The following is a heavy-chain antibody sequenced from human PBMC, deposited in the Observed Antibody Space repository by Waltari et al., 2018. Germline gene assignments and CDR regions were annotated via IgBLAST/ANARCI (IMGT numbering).Heavy chain of an antibody. CDR2: ISATADAT. CDR1: GFSFSPYA. J-gene: IGHJ4*02. D-gene: IGHD7-27*01. V-gene: IGHV3-23*01. Sequence: EVQLLASGGGQVSPRGSLRLSCVTAGFSFSPYAMALVRQSTEKGLQGVSTISATADATYYAESVKGRFTVSRDQSKSTLYLQMNSLTFEDTAVYYCAKGGRDWGPHFDYWGQGIPVIVSS. CDR3: AKGGRDWGPHFDY.